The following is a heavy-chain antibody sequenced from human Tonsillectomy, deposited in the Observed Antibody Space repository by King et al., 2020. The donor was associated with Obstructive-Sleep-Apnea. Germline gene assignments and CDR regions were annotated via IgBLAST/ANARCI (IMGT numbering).Heavy chain of an antibody. Sequence: VQLGESGAEVKKPGASVKVSCKSSGYTVTSYYMHLVRQAPGQWLDLMGIINTHGVSISYEHKFQGRVTMTRATSTRTVYMELSSLRSEDTAVYYCARKRFGEPIAHAFDIWGQGTMVTVSS. CDR1: GYTVTSYY. D-gene: IGHD3-10*01. CDR2: INTHGVSI. J-gene: IGHJ3*02. CDR3: ARKRFGEPIAHAFDI. V-gene: IGHV1-46*03.